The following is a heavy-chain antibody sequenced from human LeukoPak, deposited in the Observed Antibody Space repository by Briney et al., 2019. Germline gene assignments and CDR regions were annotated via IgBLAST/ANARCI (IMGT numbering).Heavy chain of an antibody. Sequence: GGSLRLSCAASGFTFDDYAMHWVRQAPGKGLEWVSLISWDGGSTYYADSVKGRFTISRDNSKNSLYLQMNSLRAEDTALYYCAKDAVTTPPRNYYYYYYMDVWGKGTTVTVSS. CDR3: AKDAVTTPPRNYYYYYYMDV. CDR2: ISWDGGST. V-gene: IGHV3-43D*03. D-gene: IGHD4-17*01. J-gene: IGHJ6*03. CDR1: GFTFDDYA.